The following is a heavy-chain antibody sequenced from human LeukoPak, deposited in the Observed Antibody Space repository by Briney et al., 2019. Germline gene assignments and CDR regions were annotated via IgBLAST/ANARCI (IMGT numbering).Heavy chain of an antibody. CDR2: IIPIFGTA. Sequence: SVKVSCKASGGTFSSYAISWVRQAPGQGLEWVGGIIPIFGTANYAQKFQGRVTITTDESTSTAYMELSSLRSEDTAVYYCATGSRRIQLWFSYWGQGTLVTVSS. CDR1: GGTFSSYA. CDR3: ATGSRRIQLWFSY. D-gene: IGHD5-18*01. J-gene: IGHJ4*02. V-gene: IGHV1-69*05.